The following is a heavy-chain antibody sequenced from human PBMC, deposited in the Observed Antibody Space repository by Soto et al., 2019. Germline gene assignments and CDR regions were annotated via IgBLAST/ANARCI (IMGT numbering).Heavy chain of an antibody. CDR3: AGAANWDYFDF. CDR2: IYYTGST. J-gene: IGHJ4*02. V-gene: IGHV4-59*01. D-gene: IGHD7-27*01. Sequence: SETLSLTCTVSSGSISTYYWSWIRQPPWKGLEWIGYIYYTGSTNYNPSLKTRVAISMGTSKNQFSLDLSSVTAADTAVYYCAGAANWDYFDFWGLGTLVTVSS. CDR1: SGSISTYY.